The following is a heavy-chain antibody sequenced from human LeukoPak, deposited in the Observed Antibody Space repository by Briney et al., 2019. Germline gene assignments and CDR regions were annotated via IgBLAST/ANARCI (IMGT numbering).Heavy chain of an antibody. D-gene: IGHD3-10*01. CDR2: IYHSGST. J-gene: IGHJ4*02. Sequence: PSETLSLTCAVSGYSISSGYYWGWIRQPPGKGLEWIGSIYHSGSTYYNPSLKSRVTISVDTSKSQFSLKLSSVTAADTAVYYCARGRARLWFGEARVLYFDYWGQGTLVTVSS. CDR3: ARGRARLWFGEARVLYFDY. V-gene: IGHV4-38-2*01. CDR1: GYSISSGYY.